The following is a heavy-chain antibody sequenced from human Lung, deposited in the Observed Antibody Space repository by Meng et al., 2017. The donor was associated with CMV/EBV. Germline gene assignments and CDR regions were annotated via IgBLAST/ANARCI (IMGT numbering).Heavy chain of an antibody. J-gene: IGHJ4*02. CDR1: GFTFSSYA. CDR2: ISGSGGST. Sequence: GESLKISCAASGFTFSSYAMRWVRQAPGKGLEWVSAISGSGGSTYYADSVKGRFTISRDNSKNTLYLQMNSLRAEDTAVYYCAKYIAAAGILSVYFDYWGQGTLVTVSS. D-gene: IGHD6-13*01. CDR3: AKYIAAAGILSVYFDY. V-gene: IGHV3-23*01.